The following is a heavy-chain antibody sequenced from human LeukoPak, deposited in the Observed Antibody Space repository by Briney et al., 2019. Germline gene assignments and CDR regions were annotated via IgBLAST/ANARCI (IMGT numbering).Heavy chain of an antibody. V-gene: IGHV3-33*01. J-gene: IGHJ6*02. D-gene: IGHD2/OR15-2a*01. CDR3: ARDGQYLAPYAMDV. CDR1: GFRFGSHA. Sequence: SGGSLRLSCTASGFRFGSHAVHWVRQAPGKGLEWLAQIWYDGSNKYYVDSVKGRFTTSRDNSKNTVYLQMNSLSVEDTAVYFCARDGQYLAPYAMDVWGQGTTVTVSS. CDR2: IWYDGSNK.